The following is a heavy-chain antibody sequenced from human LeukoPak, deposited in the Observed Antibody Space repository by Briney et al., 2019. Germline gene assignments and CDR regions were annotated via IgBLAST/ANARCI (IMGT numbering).Heavy chain of an antibody. CDR3: ARIRRGSGWLRDDYYYYMDV. Sequence: ESGPALVKPTQTLTLTCTFSGFSLSTSGMSVNWIRQPPGEALEWLARIDWDGDKYYTTSLKTRLTISKDTSKNQVVLTMTNMDPVDTATYYCARIRRGSGWLRDDYYYYMDVWGKGTTVTVSS. CDR2: IDWDGDK. J-gene: IGHJ6*03. CDR1: GFSLSTSGMS. V-gene: IGHV2-70*11. D-gene: IGHD6-19*01.